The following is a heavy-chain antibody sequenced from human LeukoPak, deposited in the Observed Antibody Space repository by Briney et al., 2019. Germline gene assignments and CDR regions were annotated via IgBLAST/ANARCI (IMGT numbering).Heavy chain of an antibody. CDR3: ARQRGTVTTIENWFDP. CDR1: GYSISSGYY. J-gene: IGHJ5*02. Sequence: SETLSLTCAVSGYSISSGYYWGWIRQPPGKGLEWIGSIYYSGSTYYNPSLKSRVTISVDTSKNQFSLKLSSVTAADTAVYYCARQRGTVTTIENWFDPWGQGTLVTVSS. D-gene: IGHD4-17*01. V-gene: IGHV4-38-2*01. CDR2: IYYSGST.